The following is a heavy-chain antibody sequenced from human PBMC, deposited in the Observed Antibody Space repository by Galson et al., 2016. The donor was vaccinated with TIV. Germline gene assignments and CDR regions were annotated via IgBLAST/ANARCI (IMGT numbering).Heavy chain of an antibody. CDR2: IIPIFNTA. Sequence: SVKVSCKASGGTSRSYAISWVRQAPGQGLEWMGGIIPIFNTAKYAQKFQGRVTVTTDESTSTVFMELSSLRSGDTAVYFCARDIPCGGSCYFFDDWGQGTLVTLSS. J-gene: IGHJ4*02. D-gene: IGHD2-15*01. CDR3: ARDIPCGGSCYFFDD. CDR1: GGTSRSYA. V-gene: IGHV1-69*05.